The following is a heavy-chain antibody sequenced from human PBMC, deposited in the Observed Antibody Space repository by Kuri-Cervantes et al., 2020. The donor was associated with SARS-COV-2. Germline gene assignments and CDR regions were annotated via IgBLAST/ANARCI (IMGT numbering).Heavy chain of an antibody. J-gene: IGHJ3*02. D-gene: IGHD1-1*01. Sequence: GESLKISCAASGFTFSSYAMHWVRQAPGKGLEWVAVISYDGSNKYYADSVKGRFTISRDNSKNTLYLQMNSLRAEDTAVYHCASPMDGDPGNAFDIWGQGTMVTVSS. CDR2: ISYDGSNK. V-gene: IGHV3-30*04. CDR1: GFTFSSYA. CDR3: ASPMDGDPGNAFDI.